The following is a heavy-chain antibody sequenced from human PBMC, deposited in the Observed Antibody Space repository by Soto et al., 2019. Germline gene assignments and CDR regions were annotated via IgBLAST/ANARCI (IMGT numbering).Heavy chain of an antibody. J-gene: IGHJ4*02. D-gene: IGHD3-9*01. CDR3: ARVGLRLRYFDWGRSYFDY. Sequence: QVQLVQSGAEVKKPGSSVTVSCKASGGTFSSYAISWVRQAHGQGLEWMGGIIPIFGTANYAQKFQGRVTITADESTSTAYMELSSLRSEDTAVSYCARVGLRLRYFDWGRSYFDYWGQGTLVTVSS. V-gene: IGHV1-69*01. CDR1: GGTFSSYA. CDR2: IIPIFGTA.